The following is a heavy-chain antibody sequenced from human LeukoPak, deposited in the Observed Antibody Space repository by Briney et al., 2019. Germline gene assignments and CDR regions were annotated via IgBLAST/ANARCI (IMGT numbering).Heavy chain of an antibody. J-gene: IGHJ5*01. CDR1: GFTFSSYG. D-gene: IGHD4-23*01. CDR3: ARDNGGFDS. CDR2: ISYDGSNK. Sequence: GGSLRLSCAASGFTFSSYGMHWVRQAPGKGLEWVAVISYDGSNKYYADSVKGRFTISRDNSKNTLYLQMNSLRAEDTAVYYCARDNGGFDSWGQGTLVTVSS. V-gene: IGHV3-30*03.